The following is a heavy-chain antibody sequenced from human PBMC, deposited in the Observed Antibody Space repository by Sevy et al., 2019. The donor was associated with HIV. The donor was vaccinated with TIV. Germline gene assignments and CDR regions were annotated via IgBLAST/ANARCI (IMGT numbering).Heavy chain of an antibody. Sequence: ASVKVSCQSSGYNFNIYTIHSVRQARGQGLEWVGRISPYDGDTDYAHNFHGRVSLTMDTSTSTAYLGLTSLRSDDTAVYFCTRDTWELLTGIAYYYSGMDVWGQRTTVTVSS. J-gene: IGHJ6*02. CDR1: GYNFNIYT. D-gene: IGHD2-15*01. CDR2: ISPYDGDT. V-gene: IGHV1-18*01. CDR3: TRDTWELLTGIAYYYSGMDV.